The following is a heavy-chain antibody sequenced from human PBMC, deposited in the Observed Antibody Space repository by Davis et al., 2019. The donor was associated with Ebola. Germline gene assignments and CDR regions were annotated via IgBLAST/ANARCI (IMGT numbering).Heavy chain of an antibody. CDR2: IYYSGST. V-gene: IGHV4-59*12. CDR3: ARGVSLYYYYGMDV. Sequence: SETLSLTCTVSSGSISSYYWSWIRQPPGKGLEWIGYIYYSGSTNYNPSLKSRVTISVDTSKNQFSLKLSSVTAADTAVYYCARGVSLYYYYGMDVWGQGTTVTVSS. CDR1: SGSISSYY. J-gene: IGHJ6*02.